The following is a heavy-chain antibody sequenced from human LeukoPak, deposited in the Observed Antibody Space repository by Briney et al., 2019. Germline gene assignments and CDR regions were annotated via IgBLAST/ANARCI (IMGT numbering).Heavy chain of an antibody. J-gene: IGHJ4*02. CDR2: ISGSGGST. CDR1: GFTFSSYA. CDR3: AILGYSSRNY. V-gene: IGHV3-23*01. D-gene: IGHD6-13*01. Sequence: GGSLRLSCAASGFTFSSYAMTWVRQAPGKGLEWVSAISGSGGSTYYADSVKGRFTISRDNSKNTPYLQMNSLRAEDAAVYYCAILGYSSRNYWGQGTLVTVSS.